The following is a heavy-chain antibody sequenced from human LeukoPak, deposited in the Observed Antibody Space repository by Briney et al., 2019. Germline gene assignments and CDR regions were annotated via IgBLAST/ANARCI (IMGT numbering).Heavy chain of an antibody. Sequence: SETLSLTCAVSGASTRSAYWTWIRQPPGRGLEWIGYIYYSGSINYNPSLERRVTISMDTSKSQFSLKLSSVTAADTAVYYCARGPPFDYWGQGTLVTVSS. V-gene: IGHV4-59*12. CDR2: IYYSGSI. CDR1: GASTRSAY. J-gene: IGHJ4*02. CDR3: ARGPPFDY.